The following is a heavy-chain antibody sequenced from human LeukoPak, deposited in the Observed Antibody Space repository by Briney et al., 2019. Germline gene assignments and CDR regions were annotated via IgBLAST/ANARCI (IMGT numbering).Heavy chain of an antibody. CDR3: ARVRLWFGELLYNWFDP. CDR2: IYSSGAT. CDR1: GASISSGSYY. D-gene: IGHD3-10*01. Sequence: SETLSLTCNVSGASISSGSYYWSWIRQPAGKGLEWIGRIYSSGATNYNPSLKTRVTISLDTSKNQFSLILSSVTAADTAVYYCARVRLWFGELLYNWFDPWGQGTLVTVSS. V-gene: IGHV4-61*02. J-gene: IGHJ5*02.